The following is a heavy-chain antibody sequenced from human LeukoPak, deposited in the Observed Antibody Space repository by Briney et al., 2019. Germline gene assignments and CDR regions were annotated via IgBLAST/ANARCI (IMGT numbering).Heavy chain of an antibody. V-gene: IGHV4-30-2*01. D-gene: IGHD5-18*01. J-gene: IGHJ3*02. Sequence: PSETLSLTCAVSGGSISSGAYSWSWIRQPPGKGLEWIGYIYHSGSTYYNPSLKSRVTISVDRSKNQCSLKLSSVTAADTAVYYCAREPFSRGNSYGTGAFDIWGQGTMVTVSS. CDR1: GGSISSGAYS. CDR3: AREPFSRGNSYGTGAFDI. CDR2: IYHSGST.